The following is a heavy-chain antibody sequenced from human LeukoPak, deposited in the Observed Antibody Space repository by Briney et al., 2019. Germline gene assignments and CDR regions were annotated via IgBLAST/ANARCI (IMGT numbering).Heavy chain of an antibody. CDR3: ASTVIRNYYYGMDV. CDR1: GFTVSSNY. V-gene: IGHV3-53*04. J-gene: IGHJ6*02. D-gene: IGHD3-10*01. Sequence: GGSLRLSCAASGFTVSSNYMSWVRQAPGKGLEWVSVIYSGGSTYYADSVKGRFTISRHNSKNTLYLRMNSLRAEDTAVYYCASTVIRNYYYGMDVWGQGTTVTVSS. CDR2: IYSGGST.